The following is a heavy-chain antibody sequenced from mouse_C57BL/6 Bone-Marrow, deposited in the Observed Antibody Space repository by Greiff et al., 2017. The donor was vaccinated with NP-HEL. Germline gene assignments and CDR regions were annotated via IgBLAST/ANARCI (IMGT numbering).Heavy chain of an antibody. Sequence: EVKLVESGGGLVKPGGSLKLSCAASGFTFSSYAMSWVRQTPEKRLEWVATISDGGSYTYYPDNVKGRFTISRDTAKNNLYLQMSHLKSEDTAMYYCAREGSYYWYFDVWGTGTTVTVSS. V-gene: IGHV5-4*01. CDR1: GFTFSSYA. CDR2: ISDGGSYT. J-gene: IGHJ1*03. D-gene: IGHD6-1*01. CDR3: AREGSYYWYFDV.